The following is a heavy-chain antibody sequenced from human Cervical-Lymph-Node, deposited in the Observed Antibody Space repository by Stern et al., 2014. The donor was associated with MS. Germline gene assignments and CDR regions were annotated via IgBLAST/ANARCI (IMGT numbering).Heavy chain of an antibody. D-gene: IGHD1-1*01. CDR2: ITHVGST. J-gene: IGHJ4*02. V-gene: IGHV3-53*01. CDR1: GFTVSRDY. Sequence: EVQLEESGGGVIQPGGSLRLSCTASGFTVSRDYMTWVRQAPGKGLEWVSLITHVGSTFYTDSVKGRFTISRDDSKNTVYLHMTSLRAEDTAMYYCARDTSSPERSDWWGQGTLVTVSS. CDR3: ARDTSSPERSDW.